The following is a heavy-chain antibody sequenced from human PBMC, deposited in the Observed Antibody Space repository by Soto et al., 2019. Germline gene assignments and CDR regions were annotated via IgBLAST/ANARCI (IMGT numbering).Heavy chain of an antibody. CDR1: GRSMSSNY. CDR2: VFYGGT. Sequence: SSETLSLTCSVSGRSMSSNYWSWIRQSPDRGLEWLGYVFYGGTDYNPSLGGRVSMSVETSKSQFSLKLTSVTVADTAVYYCASYRGALYFESWGPGILVTVSS. CDR3: ASYRGALYFES. V-gene: IGHV4-59*01. D-gene: IGHD3-16*01. J-gene: IGHJ4*02.